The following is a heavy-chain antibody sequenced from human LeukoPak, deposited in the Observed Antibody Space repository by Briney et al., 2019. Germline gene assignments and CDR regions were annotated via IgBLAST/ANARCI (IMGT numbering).Heavy chain of an antibody. CDR3: ARAPGADYSDY. Sequence: PSETLSLTCTVSGGSISSSSYYWGWIRQPPGKGLEWIGSIYYSGSTYYNPSLKSRVTISVDTSKNQFSLKLSSVTAADTAVYYCARAPGADYSDYWGQGTLVTVSS. J-gene: IGHJ4*02. CDR2: IYYSGST. V-gene: IGHV4-39*01. CDR1: GGSISSSSYY. D-gene: IGHD1-26*01.